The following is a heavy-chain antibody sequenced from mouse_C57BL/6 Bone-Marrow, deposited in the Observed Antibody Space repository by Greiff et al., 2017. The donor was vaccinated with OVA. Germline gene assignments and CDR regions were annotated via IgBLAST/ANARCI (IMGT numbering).Heavy chain of an antibody. J-gene: IGHJ4*01. Sequence: QVQLQQSGAELVRPGASVKLSCKASGYTFTDYYINWVKQRPGQGLEWIARIYPGSGNTYYNEKFKGKATLTAEKSSSTAYMQLSSRTSEDSAVYFCANHLYDGYYDYAMDYWGQGTSVTVSS. CDR1: GYTFTDYY. V-gene: IGHV1-76*01. CDR2: IYPGSGNT. CDR3: ANHLYDGYYDYAMDY. D-gene: IGHD2-3*01.